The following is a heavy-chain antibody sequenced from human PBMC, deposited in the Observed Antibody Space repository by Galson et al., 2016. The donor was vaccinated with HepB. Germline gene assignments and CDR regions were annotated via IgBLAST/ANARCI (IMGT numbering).Heavy chain of an antibody. Sequence: SLRLSCAASGFTFSHYAMAWVRQAPGKGLEWVSTIGGGGGNTHYADSVKGRFTVSRDNSRNTLYLQMNSLRAEDTAVYFCARVMNSGYPFSWGQGTLVTVSS. D-gene: IGHD3-22*01. CDR1: GFTFSHYA. CDR2: IGGGGGNT. J-gene: IGHJ5*02. CDR3: ARVMNSGYPFS. V-gene: IGHV3-23*01.